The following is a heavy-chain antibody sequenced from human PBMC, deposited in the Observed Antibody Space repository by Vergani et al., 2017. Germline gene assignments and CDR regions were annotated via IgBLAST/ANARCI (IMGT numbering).Heavy chain of an antibody. Sequence: EVQLVESGGGLVKPGGSLRLSCAASGFTFSTYAMTWVRQAPGKGLEWVSSISSSSSYIYYADSVKGRFTISRDNAKNSLYLQMNSLRAEDTAVYYCARGEAAAGTGYYYYYGMDVWGQGTTVTVSS. D-gene: IGHD6-13*01. J-gene: IGHJ6*02. CDR3: ARGEAAAGTGYYYYYGMDV. CDR1: GFTFSTYA. CDR2: ISSSSSYI. V-gene: IGHV3-21*01.